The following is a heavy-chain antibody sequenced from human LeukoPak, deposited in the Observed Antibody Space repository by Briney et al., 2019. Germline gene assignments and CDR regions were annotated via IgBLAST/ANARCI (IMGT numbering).Heavy chain of an antibody. CDR3: ARHRSGGSQDDAFDI. CDR1: GFTFSSYW. D-gene: IGHD2-15*01. V-gene: IGHV3-7*01. CDR2: IKQDVSEK. Sequence: GGSLRLSCAASGFTFSSYWMSWVRQAPGKGLEWVANIKQDVSEKYYVDSVKGRFTISRDNAKNSLYLQMNSLRAEDTAVYYCARHRSGGSQDDAFDIWGQGTMVIVSS. J-gene: IGHJ3*02.